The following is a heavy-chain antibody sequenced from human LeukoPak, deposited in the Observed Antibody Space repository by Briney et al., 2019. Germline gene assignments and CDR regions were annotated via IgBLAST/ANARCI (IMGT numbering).Heavy chain of an antibody. V-gene: IGHV3-21*01. J-gene: IGHJ6*04. Sequence: GGSLRLSCAASGFTFSSYSMNWVRQAPGKGLEWVSSISSSSSYIYYADSVKGRFTISRDNAKNSLYLQMNSLRAEDTAVYYCARAPSYYYGMDVWGKGTTVTVSS. CDR2: ISSSSSYI. CDR1: GFTFSSYS. CDR3: ARAPSYYYGMDV.